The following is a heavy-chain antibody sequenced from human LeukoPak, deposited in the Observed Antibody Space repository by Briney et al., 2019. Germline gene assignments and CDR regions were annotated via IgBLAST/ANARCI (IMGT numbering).Heavy chain of an antibody. Sequence: PGGSLRLSCAASGFTFSNYEMNWVRQAPGKGLEGVSYISSGGTTIYYADSVKSRFTISRDNAKNSLYLQMNSLRAEDTAVYYCARDHSTSWTNWFDPWGQGTLVTVSS. D-gene: IGHD2-2*01. V-gene: IGHV3-48*03. CDR3: ARDHSTSWTNWFDP. J-gene: IGHJ5*02. CDR1: GFTFSNYE. CDR2: ISSGGTTI.